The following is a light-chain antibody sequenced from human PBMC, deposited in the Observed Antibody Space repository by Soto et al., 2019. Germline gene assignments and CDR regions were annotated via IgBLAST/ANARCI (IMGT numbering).Light chain of an antibody. V-gene: IGKV3-20*01. J-gene: IGKJ2*01. CDR2: AAS. CDR3: HQYHSPPQT. CDR1: QTMTRAY. Sequence: SVFMQSPGTLSLSPGERATLSCRASQTMTRAYVAWYQQKPGQAPRLLIYAASYRATGISDKFSGSGSGTDFSLTISRLEPEDSAVYYCHQYHSPPQTFGQGTKV.